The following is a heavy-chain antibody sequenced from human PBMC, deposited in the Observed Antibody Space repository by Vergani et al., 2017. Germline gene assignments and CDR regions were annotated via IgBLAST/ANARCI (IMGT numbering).Heavy chain of an antibody. CDR1: GFTFSSYS. CDR2: ISSSSSNI. J-gene: IGHJ6*03. D-gene: IGHD6-6*01. Sequence: EVQLVESGGGLVKPGGSLRLSCAASGFTFSSYSMNWVRQAPGKGLEWVSSISSSSSNIYYADSVKGRFTISRHNAKNSLYLQMNSLRAEDTAMYYCARKDSSYRYMDVWGKGTTVTVSS. V-gene: IGHV3-21*01. CDR3: ARKDSSYRYMDV.